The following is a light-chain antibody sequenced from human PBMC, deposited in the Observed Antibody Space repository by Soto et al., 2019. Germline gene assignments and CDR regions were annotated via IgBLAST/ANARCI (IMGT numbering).Light chain of an antibody. Sequence: QSVLTQPPSVSGAPGQRVTISWSGTSSNIGAGFDVHWYQHLPGTAPKLLIYGNSNRPSGVPDRFSGSKSGTSASLAITGLQAEDEADYYCQYYDSSLSGFVFGTGTKLTVL. CDR2: GNS. CDR3: QYYDSSLSGFV. J-gene: IGLJ1*01. CDR1: SSNIGAGFD. V-gene: IGLV1-40*01.